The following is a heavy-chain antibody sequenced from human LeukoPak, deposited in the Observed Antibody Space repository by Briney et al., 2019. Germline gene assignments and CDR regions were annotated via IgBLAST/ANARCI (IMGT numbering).Heavy chain of an antibody. Sequence: GGSLRLSCAASGFTFSSYAMSWVRQAPGKGLEWVSAISGGGGSTYYADSVKGRFTISRDNSKNTLYLQMNSLRAEDTAVYYCAKVLLPTYYYDREFEYWGQGTLVTVSS. D-gene: IGHD3-22*01. V-gene: IGHV3-23*01. J-gene: IGHJ4*02. CDR2: ISGGGGST. CDR1: GFTFSSYA. CDR3: AKVLLPTYYYDREFEY.